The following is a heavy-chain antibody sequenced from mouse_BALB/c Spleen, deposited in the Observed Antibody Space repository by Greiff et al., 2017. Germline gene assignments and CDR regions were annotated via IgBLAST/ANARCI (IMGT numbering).Heavy chain of an antibody. CDR2: INPDSSTI. D-gene: IGHD1-1*01. Sequence: VEPGGSLKLSCAASGFDFSRYWMSWVRQAPGKGLEWIGEINPDSSTINYTPSLKDKFIISRDNAKNTLYLQMSKVRSEDTALYYCASYYGSSYEWYFDVWGAGTTVTVSS. J-gene: IGHJ1*01. V-gene: IGHV4-1*02. CDR1: GFDFSRYW. CDR3: ASYYGSSYEWYFDV.